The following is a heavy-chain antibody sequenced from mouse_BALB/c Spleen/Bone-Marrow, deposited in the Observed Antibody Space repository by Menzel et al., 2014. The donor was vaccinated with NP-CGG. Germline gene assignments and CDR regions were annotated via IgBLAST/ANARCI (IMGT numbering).Heavy chain of an antibody. Sequence: VQLQQSGAELVMPGASVKMSCKASGYTFTDYWMHWVKQRPGQGLEWIGAIDTSDSYTSYNQKFKGKATLTVDESSSTAYMQLSSLTSEDSAVYYCARSDGYWYFDVWGAGTTVTVSS. D-gene: IGHD2-3*01. CDR3: ARSDGYWYFDV. J-gene: IGHJ1*01. V-gene: IGHV1-69*01. CDR1: GYTFTDYW. CDR2: IDTSDSYT.